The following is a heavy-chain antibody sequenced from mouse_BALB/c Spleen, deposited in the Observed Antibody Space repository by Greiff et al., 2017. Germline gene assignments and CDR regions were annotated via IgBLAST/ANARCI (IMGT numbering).Heavy chain of an antibody. J-gene: IGHJ2*01. D-gene: IGHD2-4*01. CDR3: ARDHDYDVGTDY. V-gene: IGHV2-9*02. CDR2: IWAGGST. Sequence: VQLVESGPGLVAPSQSLSITCTVSGFSLTSYGVHWVRQPPGKGLEWLGVIWAGGSTNYNSALMSRLSISKDNSKSPVFLKMNSLQTDDTAMYYCARDHDYDVGTDYWGQGTTLTVSS. CDR1: GFSLTSYG.